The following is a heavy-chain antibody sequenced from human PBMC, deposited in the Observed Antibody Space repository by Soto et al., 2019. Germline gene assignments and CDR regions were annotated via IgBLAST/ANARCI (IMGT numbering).Heavy chain of an antibody. CDR3: TRAAWFPYLSFY. CDR1: GFTFSNAW. J-gene: IGHJ4*02. Sequence: PGGSLRLSCAASGFTFSNAWMSWVRQAPGKGLEWVGRIKSKTDGGTTDYAAPVEGRFTISRDDSKNTLYLQMNSLKTEDTALYYCTRAAWFPYLSFYWGQGALVTAPQ. V-gene: IGHV3-15*01. D-gene: IGHD3-10*01. CDR2: IKSKTDGGTT.